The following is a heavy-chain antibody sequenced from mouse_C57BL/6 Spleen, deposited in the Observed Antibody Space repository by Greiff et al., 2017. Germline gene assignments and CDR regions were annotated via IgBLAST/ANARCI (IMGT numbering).Heavy chain of an antibody. CDR3: ASYYGYDAWFAY. CDR2: IYPGDGDT. CDR1: GYAFSSSW. V-gene: IGHV1-82*01. D-gene: IGHD2-2*01. Sequence: VQLQQSGPELVKPGASVKISCKASGYAFSSSWMNWVKQRPGKGLEWIGRIYPGDGDTNYNGKFKGKATLTADKSSSTAYMQLSSLTSEDSAVYFCASYYGYDAWFAYWGQGTLVTVSA. J-gene: IGHJ3*01.